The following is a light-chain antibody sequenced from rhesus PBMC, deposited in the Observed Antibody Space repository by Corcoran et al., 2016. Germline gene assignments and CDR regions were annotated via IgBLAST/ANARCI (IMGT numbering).Light chain of an antibody. Sequence: DIQMTQSPSSLSASVGDTVTITCRASQGISSYLNWFQQKPGKAPKLLIYAATTLQSGVPSRFSGSGSGTDFTLTISSLQPEDFATYYCQQYKSDPLTFGGGTKVEIK. J-gene: IGKJ4*01. CDR2: AAT. CDR1: QGISSY. V-gene: IGKV1-28*02. CDR3: QQYKSDPLT.